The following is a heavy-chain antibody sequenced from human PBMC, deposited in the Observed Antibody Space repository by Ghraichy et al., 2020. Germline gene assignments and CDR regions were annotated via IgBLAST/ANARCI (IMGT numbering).Heavy chain of an antibody. CDR1: GYSFTSYW. Sequence: GESLNISCKGSGYSFTSYWIGWVRQMPGKGLEWMGIIYPGDSDTRYSPSFQGQVTISADKSISTAYLQWSSLKASDTAMYYCASTRRTINGVPYYYGMDVWGQGTTVTVSS. V-gene: IGHV5-51*01. CDR3: ASTRRTINGVPYYYGMDV. CDR2: IYPGDSDT. J-gene: IGHJ6*02. D-gene: IGHD3-3*01.